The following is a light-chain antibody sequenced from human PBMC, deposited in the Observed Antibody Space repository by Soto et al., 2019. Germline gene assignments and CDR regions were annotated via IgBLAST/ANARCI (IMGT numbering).Light chain of an antibody. CDR2: GAS. J-gene: IGKJ1*01. V-gene: IGKV3-20*01. CDR3: QQYNNWPRT. CDR1: QSVSSSY. Sequence: EIVLTQSPGILSLSPGARATLSCRAGQSVSSSYLAWYQQKPGQAPRLLIYGASSRATGIPDRFSGSGSGTDFTLTISSLQSEDFAIYYCQQYNNWPRTFGQGTKVDIK.